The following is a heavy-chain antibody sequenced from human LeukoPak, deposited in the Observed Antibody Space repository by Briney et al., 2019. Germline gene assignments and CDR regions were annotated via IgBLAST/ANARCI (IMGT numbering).Heavy chain of an antibody. D-gene: IGHD1-26*01. CDR2: ISYDGSDK. CDR1: GFTFSNYG. Sequence: PGGSLRLSCAASGFTFSNYGMHWVRQAPGKGLEWVAVISYDGSDKYFADSVKGRFTISRDNSKNTLYLQMNSLRAEDTAVYYRAKAPRPWVGGATGSRYYFHYWGQGTLVTVSS. J-gene: IGHJ4*02. CDR3: AKAPRPWVGGATGSRYYFHY. V-gene: IGHV3-30*18.